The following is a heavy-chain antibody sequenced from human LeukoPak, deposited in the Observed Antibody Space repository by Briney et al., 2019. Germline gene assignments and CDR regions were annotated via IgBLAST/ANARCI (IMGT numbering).Heavy chain of an antibody. V-gene: IGHV3-7*01. Sequence: GGSLRLSCGASGFSFSDYWMTWVRQAPGKGLEWVANINQDGSEEYYVASVKGRFTISRDNAKNSLYLQMTSLRAEDTAVYYCAKPAGGRNYGDYLHAFDIWGQGTMVTVSS. CDR1: GFSFSDYW. CDR2: INQDGSEE. J-gene: IGHJ3*02. D-gene: IGHD4-17*01. CDR3: AKPAGGRNYGDYLHAFDI.